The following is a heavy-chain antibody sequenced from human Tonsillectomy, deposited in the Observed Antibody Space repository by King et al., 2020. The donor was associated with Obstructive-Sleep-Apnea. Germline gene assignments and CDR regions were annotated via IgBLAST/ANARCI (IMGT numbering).Heavy chain of an antibody. CDR2: ISSRSSYI. J-gene: IGHJ4*02. D-gene: IGHD3-10*01. CDR3: ARANGSGSYWH. V-gene: IGHV3-21*01. CDR1: GFTFSTYS. Sequence: EVQLVESGGGLVKPGGSLRLSCAASGFTFSTYSMNWVRQAPGKGLEWVSSISSRSSYIYYADSLKGRFTISRDNAKNSLYLQMNSLRAEDTAVYYCARANGSGSYWHWGQGTLVTVSS.